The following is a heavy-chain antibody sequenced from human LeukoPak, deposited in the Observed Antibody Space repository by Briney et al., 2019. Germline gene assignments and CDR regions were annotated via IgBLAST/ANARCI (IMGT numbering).Heavy chain of an antibody. Sequence: GRSLRLSCAASGFTVSSNYMSWVRQAPGRGLEWVSVIYSGGSTYYADSVKGRFTISRDNSRNTLYLQMNSLRAEDTAVYYCAREGGGEWLRYFDYWGQGTLVTVSS. CDR1: GFTVSSNY. CDR3: AREGGGEWLRYFDY. J-gene: IGHJ4*02. CDR2: IYSGGST. V-gene: IGHV3-53*01. D-gene: IGHD5-12*01.